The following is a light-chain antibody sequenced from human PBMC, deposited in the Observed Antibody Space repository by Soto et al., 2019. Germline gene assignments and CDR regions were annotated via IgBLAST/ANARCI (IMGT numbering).Light chain of an antibody. CDR1: RSNIGSNY. J-gene: IGLJ1*01. CDR2: RNN. CDR3: AAWDDSLSGSHV. V-gene: IGLV1-47*01. Sequence: QSVLTQPPSASGTPGQRVTISCSGSRSNIGSNYVYWYQQLPGTAPKLLIYRNNQRPSGVPDRFSGSKSGTSASLAISGLRSEDEADYYCAAWDDSLSGSHVFGTGTKVTVL.